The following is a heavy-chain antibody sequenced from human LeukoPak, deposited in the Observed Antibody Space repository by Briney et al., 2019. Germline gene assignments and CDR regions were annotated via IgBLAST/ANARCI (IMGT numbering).Heavy chain of an antibody. CDR1: GGSFSGYY. CDR3: AREGGHSYGGLDY. D-gene: IGHD5-18*01. V-gene: IGHV4-34*01. CDR2: INHSGST. J-gene: IGHJ4*02. Sequence: SETLSLTCAVYGGSFSGYYWSWIRQPPGKGLEWIGEINHSGSTNYNPSLKSRVTISVDTSKNQFSLKLSSVTAADTAVYYCAREGGHSYGGLDYWGQGTLVTVSS.